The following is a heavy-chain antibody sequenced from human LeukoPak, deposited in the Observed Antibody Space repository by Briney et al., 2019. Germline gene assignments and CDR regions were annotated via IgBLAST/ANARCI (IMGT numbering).Heavy chain of an antibody. D-gene: IGHD6-6*01. V-gene: IGHV3-48*04. CDR3: ARGGAARPDY. CDR1: GFTFSTYW. CDR2: ISSSSSNI. J-gene: IGHJ4*02. Sequence: AGGSLRLSCAASGFTFSTYWMNWFRQAPGKGLEWVSYISSSSSNIAYADSVKGRFTISRDNVKNSLYLQINSLRVEDTSVYYCARGGAARPDYWGQGTLVTVSS.